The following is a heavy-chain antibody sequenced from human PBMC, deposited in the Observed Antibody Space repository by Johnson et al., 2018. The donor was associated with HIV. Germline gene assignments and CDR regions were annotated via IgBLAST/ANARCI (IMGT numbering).Heavy chain of an antibody. V-gene: IGHV3-NL1*01. CDR2: IYSGGST. J-gene: IGHJ3*02. CDR1: GFTFSSYA. CDR3: AKDLMVGPTRTGSFDI. Sequence: QVQLVESGGGVVQPGRSLRLSCAASGFTFSSYAMHWVRQAPGKGLEWVAVIYSGGSTYYADSVKGRFTISRDNSKNTLYLQMNSLRAEDTAVYYCAKDLMVGPTRTGSFDIWGQGTMVTVSS. D-gene: IGHD1-26*01.